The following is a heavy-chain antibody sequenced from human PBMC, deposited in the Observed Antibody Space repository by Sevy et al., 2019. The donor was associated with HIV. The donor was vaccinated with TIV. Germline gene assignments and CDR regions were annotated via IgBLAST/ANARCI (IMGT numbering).Heavy chain of an antibody. CDR2: ISWNSDKI. Sequence: GGSLRLSCAASGFSFDDYVMHWVRQAPGKGLEWVSSISWNSDKISYAESVKGRFTTSRDNAKSSLYLQLNSLRVEDTALYYCAKAGVDTAMVQWPYMDVWGKGTTVTVSS. CDR1: GFSFDDYV. CDR3: AKAGVDTAMVQWPYMDV. D-gene: IGHD5-18*01. J-gene: IGHJ6*03. V-gene: IGHV3-9*01.